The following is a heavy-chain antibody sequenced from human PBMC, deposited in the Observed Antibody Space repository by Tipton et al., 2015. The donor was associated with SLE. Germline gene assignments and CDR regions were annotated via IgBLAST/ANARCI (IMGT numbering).Heavy chain of an antibody. V-gene: IGHV4-59*11. CDR1: GGSISSHY. J-gene: IGHJ3*02. D-gene: IGHD5-12*01. Sequence: TLSLTCTVSGGSISSHYWSWIRQPPGKGLEWIGYIYYSGSTNYNPSLKSRVTISVDTSKNQFSLKLSSVTAADTAVYYCAREAMGYLGAFDIWGQGTMVTVSS. CDR2: IYYSGST. CDR3: AREAMGYLGAFDI.